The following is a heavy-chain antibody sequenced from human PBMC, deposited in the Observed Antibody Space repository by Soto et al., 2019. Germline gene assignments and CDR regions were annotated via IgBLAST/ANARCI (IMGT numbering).Heavy chain of an antibody. CDR1: RFTFSSYW. J-gene: IGHJ4*02. D-gene: IGHD6-19*01. CDR2: IRQDGSDK. CDR3: ASPQQWLGQRGDFDY. Sequence: EVQLVESGGGLVQPGGSLRLSCAASRFTFSSYWMSWVRQAPGKGLEWVANIRQDGSDKYYVDSVKGRFTIYRDNSKNSLYLQMNSLRAEDTAIYYCASPQQWLGQRGDFDYWGQGTLVTVSS. V-gene: IGHV3-7*05.